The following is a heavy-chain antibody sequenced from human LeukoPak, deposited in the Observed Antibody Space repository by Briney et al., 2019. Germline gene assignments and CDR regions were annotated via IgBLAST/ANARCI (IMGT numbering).Heavy chain of an antibody. D-gene: IGHD3-16*01. V-gene: IGHV3-11*01. J-gene: IGHJ4*02. CDR2: ISGSGTDI. CDR3: ARGHYGLDY. CDR1: GFTFSDHY. Sequence: GGSLRLSCAASGFTFSDHYLTWIRQAPGKGLEGVSYISGSGTDIYHEDSVKGRFTISRDNAKNSLFLQMHSLTAEDTAVYYCARGHYGLDYWGQGTLVTVSS.